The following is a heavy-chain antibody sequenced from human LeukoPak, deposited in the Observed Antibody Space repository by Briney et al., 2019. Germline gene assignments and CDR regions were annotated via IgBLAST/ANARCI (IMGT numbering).Heavy chain of an antibody. Sequence: SAKVSCKASGGTFSSYAISWVRQAPGQGLEWMGGIIPIFGTANYAQKFQGRVTITADESTSTAYMELSSLRSEDTAVYYCARAEGDYGEDYYYGMDVWGQGTTVTVSS. V-gene: IGHV1-69*13. CDR2: IIPIFGTA. D-gene: IGHD4-17*01. CDR3: ARAEGDYGEDYYYGMDV. CDR1: GGTFSSYA. J-gene: IGHJ6*02.